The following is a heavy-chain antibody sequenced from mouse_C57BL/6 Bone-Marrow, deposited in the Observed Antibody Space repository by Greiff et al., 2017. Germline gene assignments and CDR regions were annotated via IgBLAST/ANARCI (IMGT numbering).Heavy chain of an antibody. CDR2: INPSSGYT. J-gene: IGHJ4*01. CDR1: GYTFTSYW. V-gene: IGHV1-7*01. Sequence: QVQLQQSGAELAKPGASVKLSCKASGYTFTSYWMHWVKQRPGQGLEWIGYINPSSGYTKYNQKFKDKATLTADKSSSTAYMQLSSLTYEDSAVYYCARGDDDYDDAMDYWGQGTSVTVSS. D-gene: IGHD2-4*01. CDR3: ARGDDDYDDAMDY.